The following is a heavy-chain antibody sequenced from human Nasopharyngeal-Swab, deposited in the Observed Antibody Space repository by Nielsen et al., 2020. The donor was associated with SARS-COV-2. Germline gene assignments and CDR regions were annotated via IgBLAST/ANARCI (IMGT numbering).Heavy chain of an antibody. Sequence: GSLSLSCAVYGGSFSGYYWSWIRQPPGKGLEWIGEINHSGSTNYNPSLKSRVTISVDTSKNQFSLKLSSVTAADTAVYYCARGGCRQSGWSTRGGCYFDYWGQGTLVTVSS. V-gene: IGHV4-34*01. CDR3: ARGGCRQSGWSTRGGCYFDY. D-gene: IGHD6-19*01. J-gene: IGHJ4*02. CDR1: GGSFSGYY. CDR2: INHSGST.